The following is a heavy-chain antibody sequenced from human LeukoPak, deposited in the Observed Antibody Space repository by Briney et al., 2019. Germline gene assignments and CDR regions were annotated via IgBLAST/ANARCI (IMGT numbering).Heavy chain of an antibody. Sequence: SQTLSLTCTVSGGSISSGGYYWSWIRQHPGKGLEWIGYIYYSGSTYYNPSLKSRVTISVDTSKNQFSLNLSSVTAADTAVYYCARAHPPFAYYFDYWGQGTLVTVSS. J-gene: IGHJ4*02. CDR2: IYYSGST. CDR1: GGSISSGGYY. V-gene: IGHV4-31*03. CDR3: ARAHPPFAYYFDY. D-gene: IGHD3-3*02.